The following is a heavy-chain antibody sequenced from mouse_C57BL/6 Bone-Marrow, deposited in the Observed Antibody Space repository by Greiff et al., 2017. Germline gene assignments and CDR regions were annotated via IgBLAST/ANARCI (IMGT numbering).Heavy chain of an antibody. V-gene: IGHV1-19*01. CDR2: INPYNGGT. CDR3: ARRRSWYFDV. CDR1: GYTFTDYY. Sequence: VQLKQSGPVLVKPGASVKMSCKASGYTFTDYYMNWVKQSHGKSLEWIGVINPYNGGTSYNQKFKGKATLTVDKSSITAYMELNSLTSEDSAVYYCARRRSWYFDVWGTGTTVTVSS. J-gene: IGHJ1*03.